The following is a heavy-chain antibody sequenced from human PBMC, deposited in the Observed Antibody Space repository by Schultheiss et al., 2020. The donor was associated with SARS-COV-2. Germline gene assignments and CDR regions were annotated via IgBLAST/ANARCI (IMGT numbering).Heavy chain of an antibody. CDR2: ISGSGGST. CDR1: GFTFDDYA. D-gene: IGHD5-12*01. V-gene: IGHV3-23*01. CDR3: AAGVAFDY. J-gene: IGHJ4*02. Sequence: GGSLRLSCAASGFTFDDYAMHWVRQAPGKGLEWVSAISGSGGSTYYADSVKGRFTISRDNSKNTLYLQMNSLRAEDTAVYYCAAGVAFDYWGLGTLVTVSS.